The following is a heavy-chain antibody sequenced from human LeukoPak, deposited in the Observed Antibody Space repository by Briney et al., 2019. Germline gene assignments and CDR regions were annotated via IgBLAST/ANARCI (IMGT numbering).Heavy chain of an antibody. D-gene: IGHD3-9*01. Sequence: ASVRVSCKASGYTFTSYDINWVRQATGQGLEWMGWMNPNSGNTGYAQKFQGRVTMTRNTSISTAYMELSSLRSEDTAVYYCARGWHRGYDILTGSFDYWGQGTLVTVSS. J-gene: IGHJ4*02. CDR3: ARGWHRGYDILTGSFDY. V-gene: IGHV1-8*01. CDR1: GYTFTSYD. CDR2: MNPNSGNT.